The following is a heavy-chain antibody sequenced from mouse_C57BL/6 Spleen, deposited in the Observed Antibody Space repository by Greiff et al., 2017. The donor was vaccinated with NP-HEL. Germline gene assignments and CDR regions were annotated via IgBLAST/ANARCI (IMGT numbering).Heavy chain of an antibody. J-gene: IGHJ3*01. D-gene: IGHD4-1*01. V-gene: IGHV1-82*01. Sequence: VKLMESGPELVKPGASVKISCKASGYAFSSSWMNWVKQRPGKGLEWIGRIYPGDGDTNYNGKFKGKATLTADKSSSTAYMQLSSLTSEDSAVYFCAREAGTDMTYWGQGTLVTVSA. CDR3: AREAGTDMTY. CDR2: IYPGDGDT. CDR1: GYAFSSSW.